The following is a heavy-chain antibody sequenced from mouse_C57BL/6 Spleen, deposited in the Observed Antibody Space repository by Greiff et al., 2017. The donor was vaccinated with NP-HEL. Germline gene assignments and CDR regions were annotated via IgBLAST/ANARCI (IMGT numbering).Heavy chain of an antibody. D-gene: IGHD1-2*01. J-gene: IGHJ3*02. CDR1: GYSITSGYY. CDR2: ISYDGSN. CDR3: AREGATA. Sequence: EVQLQQSGPGLVKPSQSLSLTCSVTGYSITSGYYWNWIRQFPGNKLEWMGYISYDGSNNYNPSLKNRISITRDTSKNQFFLKLNSVTTEDTATYYCAREGATAWGQGTLVTVSA. V-gene: IGHV3-6*01.